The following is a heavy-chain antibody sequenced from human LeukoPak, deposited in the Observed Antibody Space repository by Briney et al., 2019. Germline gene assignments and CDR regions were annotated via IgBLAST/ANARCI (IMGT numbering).Heavy chain of an antibody. CDR1: GFTFSNYA. CDR2: FSDSSGST. J-gene: IGHJ4*02. D-gene: IGHD1-26*01. V-gene: IGHV3-23*01. Sequence: GGSLRLSCAASGFTFSNYAMSWVRQAPGKGLEWVSAFSDSSGSTHYADSVKGRFTISRDNAKNTVYLEMNSLRAEDTAVYHCARGSYHQWYFDYWGQGTLVTVSS. CDR3: ARGSYHQWYFDY.